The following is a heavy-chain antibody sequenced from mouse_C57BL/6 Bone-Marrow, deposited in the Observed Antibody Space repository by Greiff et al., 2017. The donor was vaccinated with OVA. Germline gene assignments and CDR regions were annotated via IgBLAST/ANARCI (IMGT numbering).Heavy chain of an antibody. J-gene: IGHJ4*01. D-gene: IGHD3-3*01. CDR3: ARSLGYYYAMDY. CDR1: GYTFTSYW. Sequence: QVQLKESGAELVRPGSSVKLSCKASGYTFTSYWMHWVKQRPIQGLEWIGNIDPSDSETHYNQKFKDKATLTVDKSSSTAYMQLSSLTSEDSAVHYCARSLGYYYAMDYWGQGTSVTVSS. CDR2: IDPSDSET. V-gene: IGHV1-52*01.